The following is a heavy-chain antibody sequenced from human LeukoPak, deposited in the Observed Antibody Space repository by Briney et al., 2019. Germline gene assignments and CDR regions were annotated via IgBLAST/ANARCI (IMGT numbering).Heavy chain of an antibody. V-gene: IGHV3-7*01. J-gene: IGHJ4*02. CDR3: ARWRWLQSEFAY. CDR2: MKQDGSEE. D-gene: IGHD5-24*01. CDR1: GFTFSSYW. Sequence: GGSLRLSCAASGFTFSSYWMSWVRQAPGKGLECVANMKQDGSEEYRVDSVKGRFTISRDSAKNSLYLQMNNLRVEDTAVYYCARWRWLQSEFAYWGQGALVTVSS.